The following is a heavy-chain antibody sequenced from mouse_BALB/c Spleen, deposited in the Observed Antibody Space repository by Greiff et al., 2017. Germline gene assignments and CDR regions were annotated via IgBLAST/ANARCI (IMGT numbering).Heavy chain of an antibody. Sequence: EVQLQQSGAELVRSGASVKLSCTASGFNIKDYYMHWVKQRPEQGLEWIGWIDPENGDTDYAPKFQGKATMTADTSSNTAYLQLSSLTSEDTAVYDCNPEAYWGQGTLVTVSA. V-gene: IGHV14-4*02. CDR3: NPEAY. CDR2: IDPENGDT. J-gene: IGHJ3*01. CDR1: GFNIKDYY.